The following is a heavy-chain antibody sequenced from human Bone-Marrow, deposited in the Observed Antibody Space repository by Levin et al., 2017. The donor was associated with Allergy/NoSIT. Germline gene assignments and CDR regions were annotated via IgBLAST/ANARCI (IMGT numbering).Heavy chain of an antibody. CDR3: ARELPDYGDTGMLDWYFDL. D-gene: IGHD4-17*01. Sequence: ASVKVSCKASGYTFTGYYMHWVRQAPGQGLEWMGRINPNSGGTNYAQKFQGRVTMTRDTSISTAYMELSRLRSDDTAVYYCARELPDYGDTGMLDWYFDLWGRGTLVTVSS. J-gene: IGHJ2*01. CDR1: GYTFTGYY. CDR2: INPNSGGT. V-gene: IGHV1-2*06.